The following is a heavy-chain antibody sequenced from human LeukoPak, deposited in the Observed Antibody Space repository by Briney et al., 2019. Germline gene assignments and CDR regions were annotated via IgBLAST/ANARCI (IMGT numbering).Heavy chain of an antibody. D-gene: IGHD3-22*01. CDR3: ARAPYYYVSSGYYYFDY. CDR1: GGSISSGGYY. CDR2: IYYSGST. J-gene: IGHJ4*02. Sequence: SQTLSLTCTVSGGSISSGGYYWSWIRQHPGKGLEWIGYIYYSGSTYYNPSLKSRVTISVDTSKNQFSLKLSPVTAADTAVYYCARAPYYYVSSGYYYFDYWGQGTLVTVSS. V-gene: IGHV4-31*03.